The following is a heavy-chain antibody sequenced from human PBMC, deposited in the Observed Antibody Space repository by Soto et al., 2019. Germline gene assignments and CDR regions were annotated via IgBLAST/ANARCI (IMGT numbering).Heavy chain of an antibody. CDR2: IIPIFGTA. D-gene: IGHD3-22*01. CDR3: ARGKPPHYYDSSGYYYYYYGMDV. CDR1: GGTFSSYA. J-gene: IGHJ6*02. V-gene: IGHV1-69*13. Sequence: SVKGSCKAAGGTFSSYAISWVRQAPGQGLEWMGGIIPIFGTANYAQKFQGRVTITADESTSTAYMELSSLRSEDTAVYYCARGKPPHYYDSSGYYYYYYGMDVWGQGTTVTVSS.